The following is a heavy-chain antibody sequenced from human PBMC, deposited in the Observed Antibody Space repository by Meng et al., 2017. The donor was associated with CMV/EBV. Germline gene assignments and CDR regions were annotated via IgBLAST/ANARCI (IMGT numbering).Heavy chain of an antibody. CDR1: GYKFSGYF. D-gene: IGHD5-18*01. V-gene: IGHV1-2*02. J-gene: IGHJ4*02. CDR3: AKDESNGYTDY. Sequence: SCTDSGYKFSGYFIHWIRQARGQRLEWMGWINPNNRDTKYAERFQGRVTMTRDTSTNTVYMELDSLRFVDTAIYYCAKDESNGYTDYWGPGTLVTVSS. CDR2: INPNNRDT.